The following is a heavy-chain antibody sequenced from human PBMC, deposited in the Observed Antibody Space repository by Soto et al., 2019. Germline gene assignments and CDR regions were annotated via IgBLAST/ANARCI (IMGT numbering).Heavy chain of an antibody. J-gene: IGHJ6*02. D-gene: IGHD6-19*01. CDR2: IWYDGSNK. CDR3: ARVLGVAVAGTNYYYYYGMDV. V-gene: IGHV3-33*01. Sequence: GGSLRLSCAASGFTFSSYGMHWVRQAPGKGLEWVAVIWYDGSNKYYADSVKGRFTIPRDNSKNTLYLQMNSLRAEDTAVYYCARVLGVAVAGTNYYYYYGMDVWGQGTTVTVSS. CDR1: GFTFSSYG.